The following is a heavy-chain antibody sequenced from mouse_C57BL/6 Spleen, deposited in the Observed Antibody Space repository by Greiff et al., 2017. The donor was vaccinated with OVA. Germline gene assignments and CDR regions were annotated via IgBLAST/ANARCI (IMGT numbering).Heavy chain of an antibody. Sequence: VKLQQSGPELVKPGASVKISCKASGYAFSSSWMNWVKQRPGKGLEWIGRIYPGDGDTNYNGKFKGKATLTADKSSSTAYMQLSSLTSEDSAVYFCARRGDGYAWFAYWGQGTLVTVSA. CDR2: IYPGDGDT. V-gene: IGHV1-82*01. CDR1: GYAFSSSW. D-gene: IGHD2-3*01. CDR3: ARRGDGYAWFAY. J-gene: IGHJ3*01.